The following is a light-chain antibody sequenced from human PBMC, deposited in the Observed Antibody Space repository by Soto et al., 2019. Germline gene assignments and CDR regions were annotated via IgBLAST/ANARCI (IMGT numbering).Light chain of an antibody. Sequence: AIQMTQSPSSLSSSLGERVTITCRASQGIRNDLGWYQQKPGRAPKLPIYAASSLPSGVPSRFSGSGSGTDFTLTISSLQPEDFATYYCQQDYNYPRTFGQGTKVEIK. V-gene: IGKV1-6*01. J-gene: IGKJ1*01. CDR3: QQDYNYPRT. CDR1: QGIRND. CDR2: AAS.